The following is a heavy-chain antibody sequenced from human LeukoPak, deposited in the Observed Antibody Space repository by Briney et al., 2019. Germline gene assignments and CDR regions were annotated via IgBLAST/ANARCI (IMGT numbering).Heavy chain of an antibody. D-gene: IGHD6-19*01. J-gene: IGHJ1*01. CDR1: GYSFSTYW. CDR2: SYPGDADT. V-gene: IGHV5-51*01. Sequence: GESLKISCSGSGYSFSTYWIGWVRQMPGKGLEWMGISYPGDADTRYNPSFQGQVTISADKSFSTAYLQWSSLEASDTAMYYCARRGIAVAGTPAEYFQHWGQGTLVIVSS. CDR3: ARRGIAVAGTPAEYFQH.